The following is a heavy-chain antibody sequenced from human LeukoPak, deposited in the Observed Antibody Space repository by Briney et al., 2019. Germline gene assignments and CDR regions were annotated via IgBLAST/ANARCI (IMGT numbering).Heavy chain of an antibody. J-gene: IGHJ3*02. CDR3: ARDALYSGSPRAFDI. D-gene: IGHD1-26*01. Sequence: SETLSLTCAVYGGSFSGYYWSWIRQPPGKGLEWIGEINHSGSTNYNPSLKSRVTISVDTSKNQFSLKLSSVTAADTAVYYCARDALYSGSPRAFDIWGQGTMVTVSS. V-gene: IGHV4-34*01. CDR2: INHSGST. CDR1: GGSFSGYY.